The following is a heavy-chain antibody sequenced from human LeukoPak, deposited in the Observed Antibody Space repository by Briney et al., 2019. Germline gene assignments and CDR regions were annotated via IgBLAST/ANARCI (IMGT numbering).Heavy chain of an antibody. CDR1: GGSISSGSYY. Sequence: PSQTLSLTCTVSGGSISSGSYYWSWIRQPAGKGLEWIGYIYHSGSTYYNPSLKSRVTISVDRSKNQFSLKLSSVTAADTAVYYCARYDCSSTSCYLGYWGQGTLVTVSS. J-gene: IGHJ4*02. CDR2: IYHSGST. D-gene: IGHD2-2*01. CDR3: ARYDCSSTSCYLGY. V-gene: IGHV4-30-2*01.